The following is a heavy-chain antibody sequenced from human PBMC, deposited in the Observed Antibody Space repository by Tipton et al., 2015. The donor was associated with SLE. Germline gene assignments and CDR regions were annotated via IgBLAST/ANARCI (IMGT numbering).Heavy chain of an antibody. Sequence: SLRLSCADSGLTLSSYAMHWVRQAPGKGLEWVAVISYDGSNKYYADSVKGRFTISRDNSKNKLYLQMNSLRAEDTAVYYCARGVGSSWYIDYWDHGTLVTVSS. J-gene: IGHJ4*01. CDR3: ARGVGSSWYIDY. D-gene: IGHD6-13*01. CDR2: ISYDGSNK. CDR1: GLTLSSYA. V-gene: IGHV3-30*04.